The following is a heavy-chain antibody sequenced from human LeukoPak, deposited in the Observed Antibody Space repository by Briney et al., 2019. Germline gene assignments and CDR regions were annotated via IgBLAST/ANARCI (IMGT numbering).Heavy chain of an antibody. CDR3: ARDISVMQQLVRPLDY. D-gene: IGHD6-13*01. CDR1: GYTFTTYA. V-gene: IGHV1-18*01. CDR2: ISAYNGNT. J-gene: IGHJ4*02. Sequence: ASVKVSCKASGYTFTTYAMNWVRQAPGQGLEWMGWISAYNGNTNYAQKLQGRVTMTTDTSTSTAYMELRSLRSDDTAVYYCARDISVMQQLVRPLDYWGQGTLVTVSS.